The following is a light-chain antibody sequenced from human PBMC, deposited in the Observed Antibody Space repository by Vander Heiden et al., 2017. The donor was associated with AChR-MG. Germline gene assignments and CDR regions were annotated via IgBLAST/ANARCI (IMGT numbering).Light chain of an antibody. J-gene: IGKJ3*01. Sequence: DIVMTPSPDSMAESLGERATTNCKSSQSVLFTSNNNNYLAWYQQKPGQPPKLLIYWASTQESVVPDRFSGSGSGTDFTLTISSLQAEDVAVYYCQQYYTNPFTFGPGTKVDI. CDR3: QQYYTNPFT. CDR2: WAS. CDR1: QSVLFTSNNNNY. V-gene: IGKV4-1*01.